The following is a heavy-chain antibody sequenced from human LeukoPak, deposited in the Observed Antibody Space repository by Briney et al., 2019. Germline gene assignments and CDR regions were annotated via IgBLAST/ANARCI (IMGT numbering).Heavy chain of an antibody. V-gene: IGHV3-30*04. CDR1: GFTFNIYA. CDR3: ARGAGAAGGRDYYSDY. CDR2: ISNDANAK. J-gene: IGHJ4*02. Sequence: GRSLRLSCAASGFTFNIYALHWVRQAPGKGLEWRAVISNDANAKHYADSVKGRFTISRDNSKNMLYLQMNSLRHEDTAVYFCARGAGAAGGRDYYSDYWGQGMLVTVSS. D-gene: IGHD6-13*01.